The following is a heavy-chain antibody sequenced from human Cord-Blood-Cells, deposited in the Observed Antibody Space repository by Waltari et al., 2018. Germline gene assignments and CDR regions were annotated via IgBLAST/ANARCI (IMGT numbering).Heavy chain of an antibody. CDR1: GDTFTGHS. J-gene: IGHJ4*02. D-gene: IGHD1-1*01. Sequence: QVQLVQSGAEVKKPGASVKVSCKASGDTFTGHSMHWGRQAPGQGLEWMGWINPNSGGTNYAQKFQGWFTMTRDTSISTAYMELSRLRSDDTAVYYCARDAGTNWGQGTLVTVSS. V-gene: IGHV1-2*04. CDR2: INPNSGGT. CDR3: ARDAGTN.